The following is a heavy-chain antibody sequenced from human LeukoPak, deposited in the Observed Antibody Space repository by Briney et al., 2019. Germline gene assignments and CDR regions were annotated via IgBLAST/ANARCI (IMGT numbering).Heavy chain of an antibody. D-gene: IGHD3-22*01. CDR3: GGLGIYDDSSGYCDY. CDR1: GYLFTSYC. Sequence: GEPLQLFCNGSGYLFTSYCIGWVRQMPGKGLEWLGIIYPGDSDTRYSPSFQGEVSISADKSISTAYQQWSSLKAADTAIDYCGGLGIYDDSSGYCDYWGQGTLVTVSS. J-gene: IGHJ4*02. CDR2: IYPGDSDT. V-gene: IGHV5-51*01.